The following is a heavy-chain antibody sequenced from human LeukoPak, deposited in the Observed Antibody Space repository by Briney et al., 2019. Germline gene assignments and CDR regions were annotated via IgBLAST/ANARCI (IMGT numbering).Heavy chain of an antibody. CDR3: ARRSSSWKNWFDP. D-gene: IGHD6-13*01. J-gene: IGHJ5*02. CDR1: GGSIDSNS. Sequence: SETLSLTCTVSGGSIDSNSWTWSRQPPGKGLEWIGYIYYSGTTNYNPSLKSRVTMSVDMSKNQFSLKLSSVTAADTAVYYCARRSSSWKNWFDPWGQGRLFTVSS. V-gene: IGHV4-59*01. CDR2: IYYSGTT.